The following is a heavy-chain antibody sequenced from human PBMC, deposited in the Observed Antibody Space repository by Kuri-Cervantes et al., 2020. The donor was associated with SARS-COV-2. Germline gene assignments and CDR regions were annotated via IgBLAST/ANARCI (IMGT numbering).Heavy chain of an antibody. Sequence: GGSLRLSCAASGFIFNDYCMGWIRQAPGKGLEWVSYISSSGNNMYYADSVKGRFTISRDDAKNSLHLQMNSLRAEDTAVYYCARQFVNDFWSGYVGYWGQGTLVTVSS. J-gene: IGHJ4*02. V-gene: IGHV3-11*04. CDR2: ISSSGNNM. D-gene: IGHD3-3*01. CDR3: ARQFVNDFWSGYVGY. CDR1: GFIFNDYC.